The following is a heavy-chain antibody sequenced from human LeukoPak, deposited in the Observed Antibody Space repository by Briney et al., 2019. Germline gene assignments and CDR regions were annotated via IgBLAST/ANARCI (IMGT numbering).Heavy chain of an antibody. J-gene: IGHJ3*02. CDR1: GFTLSSYS. CDR2: ISSSSSYI. V-gene: IGHV3-21*01. CDR3: ARDDASWNTVTSTGAFDI. D-gene: IGHD4-17*01. Sequence: GGSLRLSCAASGFTLSSYSMNCVRHAPGKGLEWVSSISSSSSYIYYADSVKGRFTISRDHAKNSLYLQMNSLRAEDTAVYYCARDDASWNTVTSTGAFDIWGQGTMVTVSS.